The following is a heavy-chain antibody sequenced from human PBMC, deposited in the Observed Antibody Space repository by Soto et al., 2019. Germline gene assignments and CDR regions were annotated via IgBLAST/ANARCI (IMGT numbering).Heavy chain of an antibody. CDR2: IYYSGST. CDR1: GGSISSYY. V-gene: IGHV4-59*06. J-gene: IGHJ5*02. Sequence: PSETLSLTCTVSGGSISSYYWSWIRQHPGKGLEWIGYIYYSGSTYYNPSLKSRVTISVDTSKNQFSLKLSSVTAADTAVYYCARARQYYDCEFDPWGQGTLVTVSS. CDR3: ARARQYYDCEFDP. D-gene: IGHD3-22*01.